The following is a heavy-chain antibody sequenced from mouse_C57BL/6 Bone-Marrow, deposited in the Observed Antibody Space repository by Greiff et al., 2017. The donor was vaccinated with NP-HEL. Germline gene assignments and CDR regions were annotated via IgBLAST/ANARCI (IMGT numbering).Heavy chain of an antibody. CDR2: ILPSIGRT. CDR3: ARHSGNYNYAMDY. Sequence: VQLQQSGSELRSPGSSVKLSCKDFDSEVFPIAYMSWVRQKPGHGFEWIGGILPSIGRTIYGEKFEDKATLDADTLSNTAYLERNSLTSEDSAIYYCARHSGNYNYAMDYWGQGTSVTVSS. V-gene: IGHV15-2*01. J-gene: IGHJ4*01. D-gene: IGHD2-1*01. CDR1: DSEVFPIAY.